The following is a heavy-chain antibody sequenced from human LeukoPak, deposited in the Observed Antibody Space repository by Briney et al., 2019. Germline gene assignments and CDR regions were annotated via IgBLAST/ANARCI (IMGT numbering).Heavy chain of an antibody. D-gene: IGHD5-24*01. V-gene: IGHV1-69*05. CDR3: GRGFDGYYHYYMDV. CDR2: IIPPFGTA. J-gene: IGHJ6*03. Sequence: SVKVSCKASGGTFSNYVISWVRQAPRQGLEWMGGIIPPFGTANYAQKFQGRVTIATDESTSTAYMELSSLRSEDTAVYYCGRGFDGYYHYYMDVWGKGTTVTVSS. CDR1: GGTFSNYV.